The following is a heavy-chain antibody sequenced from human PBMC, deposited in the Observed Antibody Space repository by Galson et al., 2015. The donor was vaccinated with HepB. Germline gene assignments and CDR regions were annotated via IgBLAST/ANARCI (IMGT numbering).Heavy chain of an antibody. CDR2: IIPILGIA. Sequence: SVKVSCKASGGTFSSYAISWVRQAPGQGLEWMGGIIPILGIANYAQKFQGRVTITADKSTSTAYMELSSLRSEDTAVYYCASETYSSGWGFAFYWYFDLWGRGTLVTVSS. D-gene: IGHD6-19*01. CDR1: GGTFSSYA. CDR3: ASETYSSGWGFAFYWYFDL. J-gene: IGHJ2*01. V-gene: IGHV1-69*10.